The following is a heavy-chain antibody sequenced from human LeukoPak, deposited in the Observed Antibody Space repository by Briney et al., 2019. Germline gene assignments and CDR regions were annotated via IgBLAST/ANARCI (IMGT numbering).Heavy chain of an antibody. CDR1: GGSISSSSW. J-gene: IGHJ4*02. D-gene: IGHD3-16*01. CDR3: ATDLNWGGR. V-gene: IGHV4-4*02. CDR2: VYHSGSP. Sequence: SETLSLTCAVSGGSISSSSWWSWVRQPPGKGLEWIGEVYHSGSPNYNPSFRGRVTILVDKSKNQFSLNLGSLTAADTAVYYCATDLNWGGRWGQGTLVTVSS.